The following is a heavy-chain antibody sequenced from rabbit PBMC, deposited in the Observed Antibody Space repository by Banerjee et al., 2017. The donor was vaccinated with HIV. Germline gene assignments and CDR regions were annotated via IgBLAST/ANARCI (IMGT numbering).Heavy chain of an antibody. D-gene: IGHD5-1*01. CDR3: TRDSVGANGGFAL. CDR2: ISGGSSGTT. V-gene: IGHV1S40*01. J-gene: IGHJ3*01. CDR1: GFSFSSGYY. Sequence: QSLEESGGDLVKPEGSLTLTCTASGFSFSSGYYMCWVRQAPGKGPEWVACISGGSSGTTYYANWAKGRFTISKTSSTAVTLQMTSLTAADTATYFCTRDSVGANGGFALWGQGTLVTVS.